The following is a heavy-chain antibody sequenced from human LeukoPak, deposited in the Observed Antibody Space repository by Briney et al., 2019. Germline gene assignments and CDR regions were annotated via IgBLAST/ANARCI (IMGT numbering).Heavy chain of an antibody. V-gene: IGHV3-74*01. CDR1: GFTFSSYW. Sequence: PGGSLRLSCAASGFTFSSYWMHWVRPAPGRGVVWGSRINSDGSSTSYADSVKGRFTISRDNAKNTLYLQMNSLRAEDTAVYYCARGEGIIRRYYYDSSGYPDYWGQGTLVTVSS. D-gene: IGHD3-22*01. J-gene: IGHJ4*02. CDR3: ARGEGIIRRYYYDSSGYPDY. CDR2: INSDGSST.